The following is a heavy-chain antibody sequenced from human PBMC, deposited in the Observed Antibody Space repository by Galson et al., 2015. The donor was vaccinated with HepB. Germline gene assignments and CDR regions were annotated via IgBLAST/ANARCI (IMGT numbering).Heavy chain of an antibody. CDR2: IFSSSGAT. Sequence: SLRLSCAVSGFSVTSNYMSWVRQAPGKGPEWVSIIFSSSGATFYADSVKGRFIVSRDNSRNMVYLQMKSLRPEDTAVYYCTRERTKVGVGLKHFHYGIDVWGQGTTVTVSS. D-gene: IGHD1-1*01. V-gene: IGHV3-53*05. CDR1: GFSVTSNY. CDR3: TRERTKVGVGLKHFHYGIDV. J-gene: IGHJ6*02.